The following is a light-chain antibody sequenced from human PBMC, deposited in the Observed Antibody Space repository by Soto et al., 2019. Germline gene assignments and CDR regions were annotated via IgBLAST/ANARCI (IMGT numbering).Light chain of an antibody. Sequence: EIVMTQSPTTLSVSPGERATLSCWASQSVGSNLAWYQQNPGQAPRLLIFGASTRATGIPARFSGSGSGTEFTLTISSLQSEDVSVYYCQHYNNGPPTWTFGPGTKVDI. J-gene: IGKJ1*01. CDR3: QHYNNGPPTWT. CDR2: GAS. V-gene: IGKV3-15*01. CDR1: QSVGSN.